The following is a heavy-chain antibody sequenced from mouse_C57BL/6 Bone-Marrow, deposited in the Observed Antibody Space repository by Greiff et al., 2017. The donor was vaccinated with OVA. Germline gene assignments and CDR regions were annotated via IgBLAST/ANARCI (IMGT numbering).Heavy chain of an antibody. J-gene: IGHJ4*01. V-gene: IGHV1-69*01. CDR3: ASWAMDY. Sequence: VKLQQPGAELVMPGASVKLSCKASGYTFTSYWMHWVKQRPGQGLEWIGEIDPSDSYTNYNQKFKGKSTLTVDKSSSTAYMQLSSLTSEDSAVYYCASWAMDYWGQGTSVTVSS. CDR1: GYTFTSYW. CDR2: IDPSDSYT.